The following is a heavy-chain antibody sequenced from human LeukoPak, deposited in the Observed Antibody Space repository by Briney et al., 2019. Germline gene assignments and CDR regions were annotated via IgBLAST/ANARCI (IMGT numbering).Heavy chain of an antibody. CDR3: ARLAIGGATTETPDY. Sequence: SETLSLTCTVSGGSISNSNYYWGWIRQPPGKGLEWIGSIYYSGSTYYNPSLKSRVTISVDTSKNQFSLKLSSVTAADTAVYFCARLAIGGATTETPDYGGQEPLVTVPS. V-gene: IGHV4-39*01. J-gene: IGHJ4*02. D-gene: IGHD1-26*01. CDR1: GGSISNSNYY. CDR2: IYYSGST.